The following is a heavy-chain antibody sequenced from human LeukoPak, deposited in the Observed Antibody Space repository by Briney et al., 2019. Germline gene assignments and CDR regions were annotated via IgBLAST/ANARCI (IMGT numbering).Heavy chain of an antibody. V-gene: IGHV3-74*03. Sequence: GGSLRLSCAASGFTFSRDWMHWVRQAPGKGLVWVSRISDDGSITTYSDSVQGRFTISRDNAKSTVFLQMNSLRAEDTAVYYCAKDLGRAPYYYDSSGYYFDYWGQGTLVTVSS. CDR2: ISDDGSIT. CDR1: GFTFSRDW. D-gene: IGHD3-22*01. CDR3: AKDLGRAPYYYDSSGYYFDY. J-gene: IGHJ4*02.